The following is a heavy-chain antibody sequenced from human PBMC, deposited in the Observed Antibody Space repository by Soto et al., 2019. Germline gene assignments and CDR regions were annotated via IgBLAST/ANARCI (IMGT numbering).Heavy chain of an antibody. CDR1: GYTFTTYF. V-gene: IGHV1-46*01. Sequence: ASVKVSCKASGYTFTTYFIHWVRQAPGQGLEWMGVINPSGVNTNYAQKFQGRVTMTRDTSTSTVYMELSSLRSEDTAVYFCARDHYRYYYDCGGNPGYWGQGTLVTVSS. J-gene: IGHJ4*02. CDR2: INPSGVNT. D-gene: IGHD3-22*01. CDR3: ARDHYRYYYDCGGNPGY.